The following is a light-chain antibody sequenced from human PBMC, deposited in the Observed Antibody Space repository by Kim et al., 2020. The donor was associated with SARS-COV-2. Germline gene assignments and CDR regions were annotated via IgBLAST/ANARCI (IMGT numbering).Light chain of an antibody. CDR2: DAS. V-gene: IGKV3-11*01. CDR1: QSIGNW. Sequence: EIVLTQSPATLSLSPGERATLSCRASQSIGNWLAWYQQKSGQAPRLLIYDASNRATGIPARFSGSGSGTDFTLSISSLEPEDFAVYYCQQRRTWPLTFGGGTNVDIK. CDR3: QQRRTWPLT. J-gene: IGKJ4*01.